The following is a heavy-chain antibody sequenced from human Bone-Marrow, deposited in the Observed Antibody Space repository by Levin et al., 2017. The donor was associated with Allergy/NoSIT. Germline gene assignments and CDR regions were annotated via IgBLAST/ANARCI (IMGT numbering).Heavy chain of an antibody. J-gene: IGHJ3*02. CDR1: GASVSSGL. D-gene: IGHD2-2*01. Sequence: SQTLSLTCTVSGASVSSGLWSWIRQPPGKGLEWIGYTFYSGSATYNPSLESRVTISIDTSKNQFPLRLRSVTAADTAVYYCAAYCSTTSCYRAKDAFDIWGHGTMVSVSS. CDR2: TFYSGSA. V-gene: IGHV4-59*02. CDR3: AAYCSTTSCYRAKDAFDI.